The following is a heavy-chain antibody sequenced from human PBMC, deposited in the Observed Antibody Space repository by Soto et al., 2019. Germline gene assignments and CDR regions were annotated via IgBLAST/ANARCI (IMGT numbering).Heavy chain of an antibody. D-gene: IGHD6-6*01. J-gene: IGHJ6*02. CDR1: GYTFTGYY. CDR3: ARDRDSSSSPYYYYYYGMDV. Sequence: ASVKVSCKASGYTFTGYYMHWVRQAPGQGLEWMGWINPNSGGTNYAQKFQGRVAMTRDTSISTAYMELSRLRSDDTAVYYCARDRDSSSSPYYYYYYGMDVWGQGTTVTVSS. CDR2: INPNSGGT. V-gene: IGHV1-2*02.